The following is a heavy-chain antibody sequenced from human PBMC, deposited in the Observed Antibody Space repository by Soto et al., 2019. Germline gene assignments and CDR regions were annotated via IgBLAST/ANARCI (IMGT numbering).Heavy chain of an antibody. CDR3: ANSRVVVAAGYYYGMDV. V-gene: IGHV1-69*10. CDR1: GGTFSSYA. D-gene: IGHD2-15*01. Sequence: APVKVSCKASGGTFSSYAISWVRQAPGQGLEWMGGIIPILGIANYAQKFQGRVTITADKSTSTAYMELSSLRSEDTAVYYCANSRVVVAAGYYYGMDVWGQGTTVTVSS. CDR2: IIPILGIA. J-gene: IGHJ6*02.